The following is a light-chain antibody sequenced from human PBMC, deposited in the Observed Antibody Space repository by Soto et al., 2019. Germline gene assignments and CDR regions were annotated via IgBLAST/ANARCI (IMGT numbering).Light chain of an antibody. V-gene: IGKV3-15*01. J-gene: IGKJ4*01. CDR3: QQFNNYPFT. CDR2: GAS. Sequence: EVVMTQSPATLSVSPGERVTLSCRASQSVSTNLAWYQQKPGQAPSLLIHGASTRANGIPARFSGSASGTDFTLTISSLQPEDFATYYCQQFNNYPFTFGGGTKVDI. CDR1: QSVSTN.